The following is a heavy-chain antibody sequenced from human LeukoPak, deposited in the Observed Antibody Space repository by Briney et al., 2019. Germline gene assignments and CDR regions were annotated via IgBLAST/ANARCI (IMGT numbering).Heavy chain of an antibody. CDR1: GFTISNYW. J-gene: IGHJ4*02. D-gene: IGHD1-26*01. Sequence: PGGSQRLSCVASGFTISNYWMHWVRQAPGKGLVWVSRITSDGSSTSYADSVKGRFTISRDNAKNTLYLHMNSLRAEDTAVYYCTRDEAVGAPFDYWGQGTLVTVSS. CDR3: TRDEAVGAPFDY. CDR2: ITSDGSST. V-gene: IGHV3-74*01.